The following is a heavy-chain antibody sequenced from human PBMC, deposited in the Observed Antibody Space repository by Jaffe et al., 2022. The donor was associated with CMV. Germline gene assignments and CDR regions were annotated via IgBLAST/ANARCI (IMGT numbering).Heavy chain of an antibody. Sequence: QVQLVESGGGLVKPGGSLRLSCAASGFTFSDYYMSWIRQAPGKGLEWVSYISSSSSYTNYADSVKGRFTISRDNAKNSLYLQMNSLRAEDTAVYYCARDGDSYGLDRPRYFDYWGQGTLVTVSS. CDR1: GFTFSDYY. CDR2: ISSSSSYT. CDR3: ARDGDSYGLDRPRYFDY. V-gene: IGHV3-11*06. D-gene: IGHD5-18*01. J-gene: IGHJ4*02.